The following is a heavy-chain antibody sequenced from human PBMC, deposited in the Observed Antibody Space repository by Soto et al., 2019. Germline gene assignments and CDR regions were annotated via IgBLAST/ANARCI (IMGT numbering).Heavy chain of an antibody. J-gene: IGHJ5*02. Sequence: EVHLVESGGGLVQPGGSLRLTCAASGFTFSDHHMDWGRQAPGKGLEWVGRTRNKANSYTTEYAASVKGRFTISRDDSKNSLYLQMNSLKTEDTAVYYCSRDLGSWGQGTLVTVSS. CDR1: GFTFSDHH. CDR3: SRDLGS. V-gene: IGHV3-72*01. CDR2: TRNKANSYTT.